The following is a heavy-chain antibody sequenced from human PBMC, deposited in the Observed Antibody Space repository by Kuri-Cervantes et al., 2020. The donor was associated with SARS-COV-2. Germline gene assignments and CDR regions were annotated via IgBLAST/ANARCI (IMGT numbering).Heavy chain of an antibody. J-gene: IGHJ6*03. CDR1: GFTFSSYA. Sequence: GGSLRLSCSASGFTFSSYAMHWVRQAPGKGLEWVSAMSASGSTYYADSVRGRFTISRDNAKNSLNLQMNSLRAEDTAVYYCARAYDFWGGHSYSSYYHMDVWGKGTTVTVSS. D-gene: IGHD3-3*01. V-gene: IGHV3-21*01. CDR2: MSASGST. CDR3: ARAYDFWGGHSYSSYYHMDV.